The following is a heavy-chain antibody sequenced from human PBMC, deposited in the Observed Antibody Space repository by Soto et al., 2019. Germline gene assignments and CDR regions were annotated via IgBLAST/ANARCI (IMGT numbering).Heavy chain of an antibody. CDR3: ARRKMVYVDANWFAP. CDR2: INHSGST. Sequence: PSETLSLTCAVYGGSFSGYYWSWIRQPPGKGLEWIGEINHSGSTNYNPSLKSRVTISVDTSKNQFSLKLSSVTAADTAVYYCARRKMVYVDANWFAPWGQGTLVTVSS. CDR1: GGSFSGYY. V-gene: IGHV4-34*01. J-gene: IGHJ5*02. D-gene: IGHD2-8*01.